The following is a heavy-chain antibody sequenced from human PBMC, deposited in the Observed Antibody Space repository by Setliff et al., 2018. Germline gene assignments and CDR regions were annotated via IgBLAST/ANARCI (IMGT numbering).Heavy chain of an antibody. Sequence: PGGSLRLSCAASGFIFSTYWMSWVRQAPGKGLEWVAVIWDDGGNKYHADSVKGRFTISRDNAKNTLYLQMNSLRAEDTAVYYCARTCSGSGCYAGLESWGQGTPVTVS. D-gene: IGHD2-15*01. V-gene: IGHV3-33*08. J-gene: IGHJ4*02. CDR2: IWDDGGNK. CDR1: GFIFSTYW. CDR3: ARTCSGSGCYAGLES.